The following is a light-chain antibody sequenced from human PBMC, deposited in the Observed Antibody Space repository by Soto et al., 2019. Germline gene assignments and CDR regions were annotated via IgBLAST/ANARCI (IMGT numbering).Light chain of an antibody. Sequence: QSVLTQPPSVSGAPGQRVTISCTGSTSNIGAGYDVHWYQQLPGTAPKLLIYGNSNRPSGVPDRFSGSKSGTSASLAITGLQAEDEADYYCQSYDSSFLYVFGTGTKLTVL. CDR2: GNS. J-gene: IGLJ1*01. CDR1: TSNIGAGYD. CDR3: QSYDSSFLYV. V-gene: IGLV1-40*01.